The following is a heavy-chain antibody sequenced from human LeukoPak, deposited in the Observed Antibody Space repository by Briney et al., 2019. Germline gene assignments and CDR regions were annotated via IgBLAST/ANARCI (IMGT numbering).Heavy chain of an antibody. Sequence: GGSLRLSCAASGFTFDDYGLSWVRQAPGKGLEWVSTINWNGGSAGYADSVKGRFTISRDNAKNSLYLQMNSLRAEDTALYYCARVSDISVAAYFDYWGQGTLVTVSS. CDR2: INWNGGSA. CDR1: GFTFDDYG. CDR3: ARVSDISVAAYFDY. V-gene: IGHV3-20*04. D-gene: IGHD6-19*01. J-gene: IGHJ4*02.